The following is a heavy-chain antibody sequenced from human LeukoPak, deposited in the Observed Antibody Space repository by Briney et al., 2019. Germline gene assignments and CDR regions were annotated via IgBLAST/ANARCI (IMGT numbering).Heavy chain of an antibody. CDR1: GFTFSSYG. J-gene: IGHJ4*02. Sequence: GSLRLSCAASGFTFSSYGMHWVRQAPGKGLEWVAVISYDGNTKYYADSVKGRFTISRDYSKNTLYLQMNSLRPEDTAVYYCAKGHCSGGSCSPSIYYFDYWGQGTLVTVSS. D-gene: IGHD2-15*01. CDR2: ISYDGNTK. V-gene: IGHV3-30*18. CDR3: AKGHCSGGSCSPSIYYFDY.